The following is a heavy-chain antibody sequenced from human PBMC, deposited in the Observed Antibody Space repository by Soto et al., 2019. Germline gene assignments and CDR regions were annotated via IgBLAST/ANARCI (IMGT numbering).Heavy chain of an antibody. J-gene: IGHJ5*02. CDR1: GGSIISGGYY. CDR2: INHSGST. D-gene: IGHD3-9*01. V-gene: IGHV4-34*01. Sequence: KSSETLSLTCTVSGGSIISGGYYWSWIRQPPGKGLEWIGEINHSGSTNYNPSLKSRVTISVDTSKNQFSLKLSSVTAADTAVYYCARRLLRYFDWLHTYNWFDPWGQGTLVTVSS. CDR3: ARRLLRYFDWLHTYNWFDP.